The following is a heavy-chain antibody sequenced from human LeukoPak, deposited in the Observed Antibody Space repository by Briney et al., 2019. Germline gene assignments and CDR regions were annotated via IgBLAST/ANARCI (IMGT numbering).Heavy chain of an antibody. CDR3: ARDSGNFWSGPNAFDI. D-gene: IGHD3-3*01. J-gene: IGHJ3*02. CDR2: MNPNSGNT. V-gene: IGHV1-8*01. Sequence: ASVKVSCKASGYTFTSYDINWVRQATGQGLEWMGWMNPNSGNTGYAQKLQGRVTMTTDTSTSTAYMELRSLRSDDTAVYYCARDSGNFWSGPNAFDIWGQGTMVTVSS. CDR1: GYTFTSYD.